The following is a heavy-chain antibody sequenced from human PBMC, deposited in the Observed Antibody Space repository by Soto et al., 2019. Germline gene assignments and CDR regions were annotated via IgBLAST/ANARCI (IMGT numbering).Heavy chain of an antibody. D-gene: IGHD3-22*01. CDR2: ISGDGGST. CDR1: GFTFDDYA. CDR3: EKANAYYYDSSGSWGAFDI. V-gene: IGHV3-43*02. J-gene: IGHJ3*02. Sequence: GGSLRLSCAASGFTFDDYAMHWVRQAPGKGLEWVSLISGDGGSTYYADSVKGRFTISRDNSKNSLYLQMNSLRTEDTALYYCEKANAYYYDSSGSWGAFDIWGQGTMVTVSS.